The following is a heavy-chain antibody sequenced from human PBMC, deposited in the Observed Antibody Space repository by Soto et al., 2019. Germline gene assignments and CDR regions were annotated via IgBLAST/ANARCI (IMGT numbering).Heavy chain of an antibody. V-gene: IGHV3-30-3*01. D-gene: IGHD4-17*01. Sequence: QVQLVESGGGVVQPGRSLRLSCAASGFTFSSYAMHWVRQAPGKGLEWVAVISYDGSNKYYADSVKGRFTISRDNSKNXXYLQMNSLRAEDTAVYYCARDFYGDYVDYYYGMDVWGQGTTVTVSS. CDR1: GFTFSSYA. CDR3: ARDFYGDYVDYYYGMDV. J-gene: IGHJ6*02. CDR2: ISYDGSNK.